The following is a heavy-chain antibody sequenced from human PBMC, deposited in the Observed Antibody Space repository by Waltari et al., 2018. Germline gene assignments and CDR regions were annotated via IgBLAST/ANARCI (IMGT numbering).Heavy chain of an antibody. D-gene: IGHD3-10*01. CDR1: GGSISSGDYY. J-gene: IGHJ5*02. V-gene: IGHV4-30-4*08. CDR2: IYYSGSP. Sequence: QVQLQESGPGLVKPSQTLSLTCTVSGGSISSGDYYWSWIRQPPGKGLEWIGYIYYSGSPNYHPSLKSRVTISVDTSKTRFSLKLSSVTAADTAVYYCARGGGAYGSGRGVRGWFDPWGQGTLVTVSS. CDR3: ARGGGAYGSGRGVRGWFDP.